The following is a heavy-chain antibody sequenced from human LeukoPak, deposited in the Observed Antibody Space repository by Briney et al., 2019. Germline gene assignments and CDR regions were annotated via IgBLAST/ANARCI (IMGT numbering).Heavy chain of an antibody. CDR2: ISSSSSYI. J-gene: IGHJ4*02. V-gene: IGHV3-21*01. Sequence: GGSLRLSCAASGFTFSSYSMNWVRQAPGKGLEWVSSISSSSSYIYYADSVKDRFTISRDNAKNSLYLQMNSLRAEDTAVYYCVRLRRNSDTSGFYYYYDFWGQGTLVTVSS. CDR1: GFTFSSYS. D-gene: IGHD3-22*01. CDR3: VRLRRNSDTSGFYYYYDF.